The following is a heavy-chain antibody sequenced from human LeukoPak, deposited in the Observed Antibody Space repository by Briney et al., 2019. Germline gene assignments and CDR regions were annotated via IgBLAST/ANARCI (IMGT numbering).Heavy chain of an antibody. CDR3: TSHSSFSILGN. CDR2: IKSKTDGGTT. D-gene: IGHD2-21*01. V-gene: IGHV3-15*01. Sequence: GGSLRLSCAASGFPFSNAWMSWVRQAPGKGLEWVGRIKSKTDGGTTDYAAPVKGGFTISRDDSKNTLYLQMNSLKTEDTAVYYCTSHSSFSILGNWGQGTLVTVSS. CDR1: GFPFSNAW. J-gene: IGHJ4*02.